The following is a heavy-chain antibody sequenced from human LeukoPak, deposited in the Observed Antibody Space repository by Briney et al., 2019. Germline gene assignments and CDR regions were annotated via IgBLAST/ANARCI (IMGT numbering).Heavy chain of an antibody. J-gene: IGHJ6*02. Sequence: SVKVSCKASGGTFSSYAISWVRQAPGQGLEWMGRIIPILGIANYAQKFQGGVTITADKSTSTAYMELSSLRSEDTAVYYCANGRTDPDSSSAYYYYYGMDVWGQGTTVTVSS. V-gene: IGHV1-69*04. D-gene: IGHD6-6*01. CDR1: GGTFSSYA. CDR2: IIPILGIA. CDR3: ANGRTDPDSSSAYYYYYGMDV.